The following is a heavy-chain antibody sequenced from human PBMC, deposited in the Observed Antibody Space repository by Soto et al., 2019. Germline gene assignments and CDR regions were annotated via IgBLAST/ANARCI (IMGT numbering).Heavy chain of an antibody. CDR3: ARAPITGDSYYFDY. CDR1: GGSISSGGYY. D-gene: IGHD7-27*01. Sequence: PSEPLSLTCTVSGGSISSGGYYWSWIRQHPGKGLEWIGYIYYSGSTYYNPSLKSRVTISVDTSKNQFSLKLSSVTAADTAVYYCARAPITGDSYYFDYWGQGTLVTVSS. CDR2: IYYSGST. V-gene: IGHV4-31*03. J-gene: IGHJ4*02.